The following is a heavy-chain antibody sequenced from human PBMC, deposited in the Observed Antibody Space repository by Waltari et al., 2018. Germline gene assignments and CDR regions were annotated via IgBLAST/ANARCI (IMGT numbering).Heavy chain of an antibody. CDR3: AKQKSIAARPGYFDY. CDR1: GFTFSSYG. D-gene: IGHD6-6*01. V-gene: IGHV3-33*08. J-gene: IGHJ4*02. Sequence: QVQLVESGGGVVQPGRSLRLSCAASGFTFSSYGMHWVSQAPGKGLEWVAVIWYDGSNKYYADSVKGRFTISRDNSKNTLYLQMNSLRAEDTAMYYCAKQKSIAARPGYFDYWGQGTLVTVSS. CDR2: IWYDGSNK.